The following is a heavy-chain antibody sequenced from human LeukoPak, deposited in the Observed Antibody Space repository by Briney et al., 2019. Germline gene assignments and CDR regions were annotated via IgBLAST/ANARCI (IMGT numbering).Heavy chain of an antibody. J-gene: IGHJ4*02. CDR2: INPKNGGT. CDR1: GYSFTNYY. CDR3: ARDNSMTEFDY. Sequence: GASVKVSCKASGYSFTNYYLHWVRQAPGQGLEWMGWINPKNGGTYYVQNFQGRVTMTRDTSISTVYLEVSRLTSDDTAMYYCARDNSMTEFDYWGQGSLITVFS. V-gene: IGHV1-2*02.